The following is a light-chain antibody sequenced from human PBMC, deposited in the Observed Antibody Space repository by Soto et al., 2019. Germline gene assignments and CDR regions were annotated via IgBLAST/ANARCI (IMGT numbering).Light chain of an antibody. CDR1: QTVGTTY. Sequence: EVVLAQSPGTLSLSPGERATLSCRASQTVGTTYLAWYQHKPGQAPRLLIYGASTRATGIPDRFSGSRSGTDFTLTISRLEPEDFASYCCQQSYSSWATFGGGTKVEIQ. J-gene: IGKJ4*01. CDR3: QQSYSSWAT. V-gene: IGKV3-20*01. CDR2: GAS.